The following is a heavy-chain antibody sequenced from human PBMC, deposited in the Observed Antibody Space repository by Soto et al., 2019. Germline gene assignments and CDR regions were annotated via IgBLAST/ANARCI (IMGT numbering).Heavy chain of an antibody. J-gene: IGHJ4*02. CDR2: ISGSGGST. CDR3: AKPQRYYYGSGSGPDFDY. D-gene: IGHD3-10*01. Sequence: GSLRLSCAASGFTFSSYAMSWVRQAPGKGLEWVSAISGSGGSTYYADSVKGRFTISRDNSKNTLYLQMNSLRAEDTAVYYCAKPQRYYYGSGSGPDFDYWGQGTLVTVSS. CDR1: GFTFSSYA. V-gene: IGHV3-23*01.